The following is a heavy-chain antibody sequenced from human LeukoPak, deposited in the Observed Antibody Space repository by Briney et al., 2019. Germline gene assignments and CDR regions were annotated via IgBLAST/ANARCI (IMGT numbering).Heavy chain of an antibody. J-gene: IGHJ4*02. CDR3: AKDQGPQLWFSTDFDY. D-gene: IGHD5-18*01. V-gene: IGHV3-30*02. Sequence: PGGSLRLSCAASGFTFSSYGMHWVRQAPGKGLEWVAFIRYDGSNKYYADSVKGRFTISRDNSKNTLYLQMNSLRAEDTAVYYCAKDQGPQLWFSTDFDYWGQGTLVTVSS. CDR1: GFTFSSYG. CDR2: IRYDGSNK.